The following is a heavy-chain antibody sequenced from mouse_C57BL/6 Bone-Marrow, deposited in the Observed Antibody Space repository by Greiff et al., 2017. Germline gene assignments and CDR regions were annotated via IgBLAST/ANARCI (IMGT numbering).Heavy chain of an antibody. J-gene: IGHJ3*01. D-gene: IGHD6-1*01. CDR3: ARATGFAY. V-gene: IGHV5-17*01. Sequence: DVMLVESGGGLVKPGGSLKLSCAASGFTFSDYGMHWVRPAPEKGLEWGAYISSGSSTIYYADTVKGRFTISRDNAKNTLFLQMTSLRSEDTAMYYCARATGFAYWGQGTLVTVSA. CDR2: ISSGSSTI. CDR1: GFTFSDYG.